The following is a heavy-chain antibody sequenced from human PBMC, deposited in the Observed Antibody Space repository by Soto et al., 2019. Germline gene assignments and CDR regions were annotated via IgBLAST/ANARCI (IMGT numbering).Heavy chain of an antibody. J-gene: IGHJ6*02. D-gene: IGHD2-8*01. CDR1: GFTFSDYY. CDR2: ISSSSSYT. V-gene: IGHV3-11*06. CDR3: VREKMRLGYCTNGVCYYYGMDV. Sequence: GGSLRLSCAASGFTFSDYYMSWIRQAPGKGLEWVSYISSSSSYTNYADSVKGRFTISRDNAKNSLYLQMNSLRAEDTAVYYCVREKMRLGYCTNGVCYYYGMDVWGQGTTVTVSS.